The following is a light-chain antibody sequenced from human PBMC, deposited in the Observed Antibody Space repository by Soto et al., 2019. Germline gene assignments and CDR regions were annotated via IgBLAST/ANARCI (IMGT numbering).Light chain of an antibody. Sequence: DFPLTQSPSFLAASVGDRVTITCRSSQGIRSYLAWYQQKPGKAPKLLIYAASTLQSGVPSRFSGSGSGTEFTLTISSLQPEDFATYYCQQLNSYPFTFGGGTKVEIK. V-gene: IGKV1-9*01. J-gene: IGKJ4*01. CDR2: AAS. CDR1: QGIRSY. CDR3: QQLNSYPFT.